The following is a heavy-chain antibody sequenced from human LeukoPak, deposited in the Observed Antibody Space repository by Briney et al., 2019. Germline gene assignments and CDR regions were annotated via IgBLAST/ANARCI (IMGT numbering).Heavy chain of an antibody. CDR3: ASGPMVRGAYGMDV. CDR2: INSDGSST. CDR1: GFTFSSYW. D-gene: IGHD3-10*01. Sequence: GGSLRLSCAASGFTFSSYWMSWVRQAPGKGLEWVSRINSDGSSTSYADSVKGRFTISRDNAKNTLYLQMNSLRAEDTAVYYCASGPMVRGAYGMDVWGQGTTVTVSS. V-gene: IGHV3-74*01. J-gene: IGHJ6*02.